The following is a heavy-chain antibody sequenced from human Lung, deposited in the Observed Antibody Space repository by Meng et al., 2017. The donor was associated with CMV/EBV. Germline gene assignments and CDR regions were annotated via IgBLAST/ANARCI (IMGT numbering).Heavy chain of an antibody. CDR2: FIPIFGTP. Sequence: SVXVSCKASGGTFSNYPVSWVRHAPGLGLEWMGGFIPIFGTPNYAQKFQGRLTITTDESTSTAYMALNSLRSEDTAVYYCATEGPLNWFDRWGQGTLVTVSS. J-gene: IGHJ5*02. V-gene: IGHV1-69*05. CDR1: GGTFSNYP. CDR3: ATEGPLNWFDR.